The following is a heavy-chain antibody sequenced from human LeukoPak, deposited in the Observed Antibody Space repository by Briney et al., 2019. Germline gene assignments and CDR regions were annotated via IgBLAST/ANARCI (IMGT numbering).Heavy chain of an antibody. CDR1: GFTFSGSA. CDR3: TIEYSSSWYLDY. V-gene: IGHV3-73*01. D-gene: IGHD6-13*01. Sequence: GGSLGLSCAASGFTFSGSAIHWVRQASGKGLEWVGRTKTKTNSYATAYAASVKGRFTISRDDAKNTAYLQMNSLKSEDTAVYYCTIEYSSSWYLDYWGQGTLVTVSS. J-gene: IGHJ4*02. CDR2: TKTKTNSYAT.